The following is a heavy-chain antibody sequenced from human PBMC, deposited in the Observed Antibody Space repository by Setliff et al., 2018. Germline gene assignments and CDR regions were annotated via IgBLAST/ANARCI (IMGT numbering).Heavy chain of an antibody. D-gene: IGHD3-22*01. CDR2: SNVGNDNT. V-gene: IGHV1-3*01. CDR1: GYTFTNYA. Sequence: ASVKVSCKASGYTFTNYAMHWVRQAPGQRLEWMGWSNVGNDNTKYSQKFQGRVTITRDTSASTVYMELRSLRPEDTAMYYCARDGGGYYDSRTFDYWGQGTLVTVSS. CDR3: ARDGGGYYDSRTFDY. J-gene: IGHJ4*02.